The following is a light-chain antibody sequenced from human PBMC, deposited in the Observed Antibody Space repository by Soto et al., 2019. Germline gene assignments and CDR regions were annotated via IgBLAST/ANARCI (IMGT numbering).Light chain of an antibody. CDR2: KAS. J-gene: IGKJ1*01. CDR3: QHYNTYPWT. V-gene: IGKV1-5*03. Sequence: DIQMTQSPSTLSASVGHRVTVTCRASQSISSWLAWYQQKAGKAPKLLIYKASALESGVPSRFSGSGSGTEFTLTISSLEPEDFATYYCQHYNTYPWTFGQGTKVDIK. CDR1: QSISSW.